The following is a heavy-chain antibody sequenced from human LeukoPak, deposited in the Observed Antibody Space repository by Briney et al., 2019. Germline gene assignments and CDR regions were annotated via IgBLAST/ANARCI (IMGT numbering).Heavy chain of an antibody. CDR1: GGSISSGGYY. CDR3: ARDSFITGTTLYYYYYGMDV. J-gene: IGHJ6*02. D-gene: IGHD1-20*01. V-gene: IGHV4-31*03. CDR2: IYYSGST. Sequence: SQTLSLTCTVSGGSISSGGYYWSWIRQHPGKGLEWIGYIYYSGSTYYNPSLKSRVTISVDTSKNQFSLKLSSVTAADTAVYYCARDSFITGTTLYYYYYGMDVWGQGTTVTVSS.